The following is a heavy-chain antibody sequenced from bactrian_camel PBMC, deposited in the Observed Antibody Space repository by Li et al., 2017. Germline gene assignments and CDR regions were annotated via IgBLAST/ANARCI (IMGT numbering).Heavy chain of an antibody. D-gene: IGHD4*01. Sequence: HVQLVESGGGTAQTGGSLRLSCVASGDTKNYCMAWFRQAPGKEREGVALLYTRDASTYYDDSVKGRFTISHDKSKNTAYLQMNDLKPEDTAMYYCAKAPYRDGFSTKCRGQGTQVTVS. CDR2: LYTRDAST. CDR1: GDTKNYC. CDR3: AKAPYRDGFSTKC. V-gene: IGHV3S63*01. J-gene: IGHJ4*01.